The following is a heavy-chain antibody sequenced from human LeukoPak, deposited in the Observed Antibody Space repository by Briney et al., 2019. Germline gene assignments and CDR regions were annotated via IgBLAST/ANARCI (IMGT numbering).Heavy chain of an antibody. Sequence: SETLSLTCTVSGGSISSYYWSWIRQPPGKGLEWIGYIYYSGSTNYNPSLKSRVTISVDTSKNQFSLKLSSVTAADTAVYYCARVVGGYYSYFDYWGQGTLVTVSS. CDR3: ARVVGGYYSYFDY. D-gene: IGHD3-22*01. CDR2: IYYSGST. J-gene: IGHJ4*02. CDR1: GGSISSYY. V-gene: IGHV4-59*08.